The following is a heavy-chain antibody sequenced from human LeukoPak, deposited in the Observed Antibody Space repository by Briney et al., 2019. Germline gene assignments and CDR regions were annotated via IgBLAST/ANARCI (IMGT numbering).Heavy chain of an antibody. CDR1: GGSISSRSYS. D-gene: IGHD3-9*01. V-gene: IGHV4-39*01. J-gene: IGHJ5*02. CDR2: IHYSGST. Sequence: SETLSLTCTVSGGSISSRSYSWGWIRQPPGKGLEWIGSIHYSGSTYYNPSLKSRVTISVDTSKNQFSLKLSSVTAADTAVYYCARANYDILTGYYEGNWFDPWGQGTLVTVSS. CDR3: ARANYDILTGYYEGNWFDP.